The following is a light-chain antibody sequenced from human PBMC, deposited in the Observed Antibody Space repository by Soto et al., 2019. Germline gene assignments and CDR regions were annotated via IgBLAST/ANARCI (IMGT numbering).Light chain of an antibody. V-gene: IGLV2-14*02. CDR2: EGT. J-gene: IGLJ3*02. CDR1: NSDLGSYNL. Sequence: QSVLTQPASVSGSPGQSITISCTGTNSDLGSYNLVSWFQQHPGKVPKVMIYEGTKRPSGVSDRFSGSKSGDTASLTISGLQAGDEADYYCISYIPSTTTHWVFGGGTKVTVL. CDR3: ISYIPSTTTHWV.